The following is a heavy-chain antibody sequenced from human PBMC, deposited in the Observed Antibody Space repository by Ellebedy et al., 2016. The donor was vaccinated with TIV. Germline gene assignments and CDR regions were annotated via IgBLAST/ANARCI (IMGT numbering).Heavy chain of an antibody. CDR2: IYSSGST. J-gene: IGHJ4*02. CDR3: AKGRGGGSDTSAPRYYFDY. V-gene: IGHV4-39*07. Sequence: MPSETLSLTCAVSGGSISSSSYHWGWIRQPPGKGPEWIGDIYSSGSTYYNPSLKSRVTISVDTSKNQFSLKLSSVTAADTAVYYCAKGRGGGSDTSAPRYYFDYWGLGTLVTVSS. CDR1: GGSISSSSYH. D-gene: IGHD3-22*01.